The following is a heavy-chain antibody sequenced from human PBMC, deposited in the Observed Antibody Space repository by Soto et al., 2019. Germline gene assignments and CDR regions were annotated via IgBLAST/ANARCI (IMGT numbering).Heavy chain of an antibody. V-gene: IGHV4-39*01. J-gene: IGHJ6*04. CDR1: GGSISSSSYY. CDR2: IYYSGST. Sequence: SETLSLTCTVSGGSISSSSYYGGWIRQPPGKGLEWIGSIYYSGSTYYNPSLKSRVTISVDTSKNQFSLKLSSVTAADTAVYYCARQSRYYSYAMDVWGTATTVTVSS. CDR3: ARQSRYYSYAMDV.